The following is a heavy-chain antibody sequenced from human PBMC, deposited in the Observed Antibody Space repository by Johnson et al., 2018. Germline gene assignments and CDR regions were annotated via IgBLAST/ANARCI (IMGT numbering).Heavy chain of an antibody. V-gene: IGHV3-48*04. CDR1: GFTFSNAW. Sequence: VQLQESGGGLVQPGGSLRLSCAVSGFTFSNAWMNWVRQAPGKGLEWVSYISSSGSTIYYADSVKGRFTISRDNAKNSLYLQMNSLRAEDTAVYYCARDYYGSGGYARDVWGQGTTVTVSS. CDR3: ARDYYGSGGYARDV. J-gene: IGHJ6*02. CDR2: ISSSGSTI. D-gene: IGHD3-10*01.